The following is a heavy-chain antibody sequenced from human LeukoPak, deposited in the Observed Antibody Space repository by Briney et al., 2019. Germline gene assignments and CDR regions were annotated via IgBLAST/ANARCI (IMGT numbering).Heavy chain of an antibody. J-gene: IGHJ4*02. CDR3: ARDILTGNALGH. V-gene: IGHV1-18*04. D-gene: IGHD3-9*01. Sequence: ASVKVSCKASGYAFDSYGLTWVRQAPGQGPEWMGWISTYNGNTIYVQKFQGRVSMTTDTSTKTAYMEVRSLRSDDTAVYFCARDILTGNALGHWGQGTQVTVSS. CDR2: ISTYNGNT. CDR1: GYAFDSYG.